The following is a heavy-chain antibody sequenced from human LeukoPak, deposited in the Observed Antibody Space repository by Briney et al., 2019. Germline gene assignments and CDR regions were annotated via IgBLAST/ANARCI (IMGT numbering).Heavy chain of an antibody. V-gene: IGHV4-61*02. Sequence: SQTLSLTCTVSGGSISSGSYYWSWIRQPAGKGLEWIGRIYTSGSTNYNPSLKSRVTISVDTSKNQFSLKLSSVTAADTAVYYCARAPEGGCSLDYFDYWGQGTLVTVSS. J-gene: IGHJ4*02. CDR3: ARAPEGGCSLDYFDY. CDR2: IYTSGST. CDR1: GGSISSGSYY. D-gene: IGHD2-15*01.